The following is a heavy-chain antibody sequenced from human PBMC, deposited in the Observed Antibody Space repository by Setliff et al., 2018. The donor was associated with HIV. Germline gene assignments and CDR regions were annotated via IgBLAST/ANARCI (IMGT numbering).Heavy chain of an antibody. J-gene: IGHJ5*02. CDR3: ARGDRRIIAASGSGWFDP. CDR2: IYTSGST. CDR1: GGSISSGDYY. D-gene: IGHD6-13*01. V-gene: IGHV4-61*02. Sequence: SETLSLTCTVSGGSISSGDYYWSWIRQPAGKGLEWIGRIYTSGSTNYNPSLKSRVTISLDTSNNQFFLKLTSVTAADTAVYYCARGDRRIIAASGSGWFDPWGQGTLVTVSS.